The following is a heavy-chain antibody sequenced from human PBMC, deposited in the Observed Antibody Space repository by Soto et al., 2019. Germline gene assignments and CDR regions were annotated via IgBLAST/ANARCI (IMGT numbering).Heavy chain of an antibody. CDR2: ISGSGGST. CDR3: AKDPGSSSRIGNY. CDR1: GFTFSSYA. D-gene: IGHD6-13*01. Sequence: HPGGSLRLSCAASGFTFSSYAVSWVRQAPGKGLEWVSAISGSGGSTYYADSVKGRFTISRDNSKNTLYLQMNSLRAEDTAVYYCAKDPGSSSRIGNYWGQGTLVTVSS. V-gene: IGHV3-23*01. J-gene: IGHJ4*02.